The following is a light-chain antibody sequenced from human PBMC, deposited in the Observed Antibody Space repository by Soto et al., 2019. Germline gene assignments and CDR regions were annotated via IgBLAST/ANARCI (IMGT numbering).Light chain of an antibody. CDR2: DAS. J-gene: IGKJ4*01. CDR1: QSLNNY. Sequence: EILWTHSPATLSLSPGERATLSCMASQSLNNYLAWYQQKPGLAPRLLIYDASNRATGVPARFSGSGSGTDFTLTISSLEPEDFAVYYCQQRGNWLPFGCGTKVQIK. CDR3: QQRGNWLP. V-gene: IGKV3-11*01.